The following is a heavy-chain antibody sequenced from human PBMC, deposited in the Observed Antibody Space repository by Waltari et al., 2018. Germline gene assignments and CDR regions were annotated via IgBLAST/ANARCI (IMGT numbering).Heavy chain of an antibody. CDR1: GFTFSSYA. Sequence: QVQLVESGGGVVQPGRSLRLSCAASGFTFSSYAMHWVRQAPAKGLEWVAVISYDGSNKYYADSVKGRFTISRDNSKNTLYLQMNSLRAEDTAVYYCARGLPLGYCSSTSCADIDYWGQGTLVTVSS. D-gene: IGHD2-2*01. CDR3: ARGLPLGYCSSTSCADIDY. CDR2: ISYDGSNK. J-gene: IGHJ4*02. V-gene: IGHV3-30*01.